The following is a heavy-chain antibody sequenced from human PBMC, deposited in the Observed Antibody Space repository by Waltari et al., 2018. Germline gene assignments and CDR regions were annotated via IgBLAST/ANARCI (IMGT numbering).Heavy chain of an antibody. V-gene: IGHV3-13*01. Sequence: EVQLVESGGGLVQPGGSLRLSCAASASTLSSYDLHWVRQTTRKGLEWVSVTGIAGDTYYSGSVKGRFTISRESAKNSLYLQMNSLRAGDTAVYYCARAPTGEHFDYWGQGTLVTVSS. D-gene: IGHD7-27*01. CDR1: ASTLSSYD. J-gene: IGHJ4*02. CDR3: ARAPTGEHFDY. CDR2: TGIAGDT.